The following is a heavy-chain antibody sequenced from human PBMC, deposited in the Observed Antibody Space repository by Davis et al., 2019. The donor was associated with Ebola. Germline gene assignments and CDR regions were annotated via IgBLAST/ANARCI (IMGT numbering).Heavy chain of an antibody. D-gene: IGHD3-10*01. CDR1: GGTFSSYA. Sequence: SVKVSCKASGGTFSSYAISWVRQAPGQGLEWMGGIIPIFGTANYAQKFQGRVTITADESTSTAYIELSSLRSEDTAVYYCASYGSALGGPYFDYWGQGTLVTVSS. V-gene: IGHV1-69*13. CDR3: ASYGSALGGPYFDY. CDR2: IIPIFGTA. J-gene: IGHJ4*02.